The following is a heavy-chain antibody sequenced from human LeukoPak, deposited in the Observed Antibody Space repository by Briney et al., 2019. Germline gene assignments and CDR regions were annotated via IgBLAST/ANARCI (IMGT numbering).Heavy chain of an antibody. J-gene: IGHJ4*02. CDR2: IIPIFGTA. D-gene: IGHD3-22*01. Sequence: SVKVSCKASGGTFSSYAISWVRQAPGQGLEWMGGIIPIFGTANYAQKFQGRVTITADESTSTAYMELSRLRSDDTAVYYCARVVYDSSGYYYDYWGQGTLVTVSS. CDR1: GGTFSSYA. V-gene: IGHV1-69*01. CDR3: ARVVYDSSGYYYDY.